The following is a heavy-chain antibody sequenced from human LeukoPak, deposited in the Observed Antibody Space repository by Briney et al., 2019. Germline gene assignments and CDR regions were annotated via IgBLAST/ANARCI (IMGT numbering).Heavy chain of an antibody. D-gene: IGHD5-18*01. J-gene: IGHJ4*02. Sequence: ASVKVSCKVSGYTLTELSMHWVRQAPGKGLEWMGGFDPEDGVTIYAQKFQGRVTMTEDTSTDTAYMELSSLRSEDTAVYYCATDRIRTYYFDYWGQGTLVTVSS. V-gene: IGHV1-24*01. CDR3: ATDRIRTYYFDY. CDR2: FDPEDGVT. CDR1: GYTLTELS.